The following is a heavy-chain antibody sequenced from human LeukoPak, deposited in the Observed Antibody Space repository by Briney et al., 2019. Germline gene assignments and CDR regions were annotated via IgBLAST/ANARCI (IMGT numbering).Heavy chain of an antibody. CDR3: ARGRSSGWYGLDYYYYYGMDV. Sequence: ASVKVSCKASGYTFTSYGISWVRQAPGQGLEWMGWTSAYNGNTNYAQKLQGRVTMTTDTSTSTAYMELRSLRSDDTAVYYCARGRSSGWYGLDYYYYYGMDVWGQGTTVTVSS. V-gene: IGHV1-18*01. CDR2: TSAYNGNT. D-gene: IGHD6-19*01. J-gene: IGHJ6*02. CDR1: GYTFTSYG.